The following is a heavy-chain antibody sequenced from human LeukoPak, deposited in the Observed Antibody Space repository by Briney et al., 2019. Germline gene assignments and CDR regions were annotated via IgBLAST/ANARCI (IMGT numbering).Heavy chain of an antibody. CDR2: IIGSGSST. CDR3: ARWYYYETSGLYYGSFDN. J-gene: IGHJ5*02. V-gene: IGHV3-23*01. D-gene: IGHD3-22*01. Sequence: GGTLRLSCAASGFTFSSYGMSWVRQAPGKGLQWVSVIIGSGSSTYYADSVKGRFTISRDNARNTLYLQMNSLRAEDTAVYYCARWYYYETSGLYYGSFDNWGQGTLVTVSS. CDR1: GFTFSSYG.